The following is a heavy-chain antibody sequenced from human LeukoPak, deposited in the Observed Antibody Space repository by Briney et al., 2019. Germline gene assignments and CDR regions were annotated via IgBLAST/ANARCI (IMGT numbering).Heavy chain of an antibody. CDR1: GFTFSSYG. CDR3: ARSTTYSFVL. D-gene: IGHD2-15*01. V-gene: IGHV3-30*02. J-gene: IGHJ4*02. CDR2: IRYDGSNK. Sequence: GGSLRLSCAASGFTFSSYGMHWIRQAPGKGLEWVAFIRYDGSNKYYADSVKGRFTISRDNSKNTLYLQMNSLRAEDTAVYYCARSTTYSFVLWGQGTLVTVSS.